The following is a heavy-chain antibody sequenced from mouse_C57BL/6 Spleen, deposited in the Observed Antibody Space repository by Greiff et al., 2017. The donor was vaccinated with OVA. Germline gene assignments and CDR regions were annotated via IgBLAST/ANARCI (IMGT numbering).Heavy chain of an antibody. Sequence: VQLQQSGAELVKPGASVKMSCKASGYTFTSYWITWVKQRPGQGLEWIGVIYPGSGSTNYNEKFKSKATLTVDTSSSTAYMQLSSLTSEDSAVYYCAKEYFYAMDYWGQGTSVTVSS. J-gene: IGHJ4*01. CDR1: GYTFTSYW. CDR2: IYPGSGST. CDR3: AKEYFYAMDY. D-gene: IGHD5-1*01. V-gene: IGHV1-55*01.